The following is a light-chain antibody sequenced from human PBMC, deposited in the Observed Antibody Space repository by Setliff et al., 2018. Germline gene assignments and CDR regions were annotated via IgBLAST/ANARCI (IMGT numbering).Light chain of an antibody. CDR3: QVWDPASDHRV. CDR2: DDS. Sequence: LTQPPSESVAPGKTARITCGGHNIGDKSVHWYQQKPGQAPVLVVYDDSDRPSGIPGRFSGSNPGNTATMTISRVEAGDEADYYCQVWDPASDHRVFGTGT. CDR1: NIGDKS. V-gene: IGLV3-21*03. J-gene: IGLJ1*01.